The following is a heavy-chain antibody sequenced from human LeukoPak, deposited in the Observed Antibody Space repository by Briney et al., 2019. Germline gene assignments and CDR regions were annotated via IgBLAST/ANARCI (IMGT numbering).Heavy chain of an antibody. CDR2: IYTSGST. V-gene: IGHV4-61*02. Sequence: PSETLSLTCTVSGGSISSGTYHWSWIRQPAGKGLEWIGRIYTSGSTDYNPSLKSRVTISKDTSQSHCSLKLSSVTAADTAVYYCAREDVDTGSDCWGQGTLVTVST. CDR1: GGSISSGTYH. J-gene: IGHJ4*02. CDR3: AREDVDTGSDC. D-gene: IGHD5-18*01.